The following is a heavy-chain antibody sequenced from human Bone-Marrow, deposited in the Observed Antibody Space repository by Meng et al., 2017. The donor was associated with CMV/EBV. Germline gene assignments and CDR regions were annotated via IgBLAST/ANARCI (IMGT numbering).Heavy chain of an antibody. CDR2: INDRRST. Sequence: SFIGYDWAWNRQPPGKGLEWIGKINDRRSTNYDPSLKSRVTMSIDTAKAHFSLKLTSVTAADTAVYYCARVLGTVTTNWFDPWGQGTLVTVSS. CDR3: ARVLGTVTTNWFDP. V-gene: IGHV4-34*01. CDR1: SFIGYD. J-gene: IGHJ5*02. D-gene: IGHD4-17*01.